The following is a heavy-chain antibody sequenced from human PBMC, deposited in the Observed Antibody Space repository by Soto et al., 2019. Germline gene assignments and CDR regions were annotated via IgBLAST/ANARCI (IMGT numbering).Heavy chain of an antibody. CDR1: AFTFSNSW. J-gene: IGHJ4*02. CDR2: ISGDGTAT. V-gene: IGHV3-74*01. Sequence: GGSLRLSCAASAFTFSNSWMHWVRQAPGKGLVWVSRISGDGTATNYADYVKGRFTISRDNTKNTLYLQMNSLRAEDTAIYYCTRDLRQYNSASEPSSWGQGTLVTVSS. D-gene: IGHD6-25*01. CDR3: TRDLRQYNSASEPSS.